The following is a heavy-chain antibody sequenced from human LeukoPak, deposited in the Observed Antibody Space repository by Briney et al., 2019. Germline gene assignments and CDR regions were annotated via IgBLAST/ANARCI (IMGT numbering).Heavy chain of an antibody. CDR1: GFTFSSYA. D-gene: IGHD6-13*01. Sequence: GGSLRLSCAASGFTFSSYAMSWVRQAPGKGLERVSAISGSGGSTYYADSVKGRFTISRDNSKNTLYLQMNSLRAEDTAVYYCAKGEAAAIYGMDVWGQGTTVTVSS. V-gene: IGHV3-23*01. CDR3: AKGEAAAIYGMDV. J-gene: IGHJ6*02. CDR2: ISGSGGST.